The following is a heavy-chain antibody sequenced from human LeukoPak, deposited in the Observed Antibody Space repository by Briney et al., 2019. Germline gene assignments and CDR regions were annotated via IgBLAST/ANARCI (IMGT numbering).Heavy chain of an antibody. Sequence: GGSLRLSCAASGFTFSSYEMNWVRQAPGKGLEWVSYISSSGSTIYYADSVKGRFTISRDNAKNSLHLQMNSLRAEDTAVYYCAELGITMIGGVWGKGTAVTISS. CDR3: AELGITMIGGV. CDR2: ISSSGSTI. V-gene: IGHV3-48*03. J-gene: IGHJ6*04. CDR1: GFTFSSYE. D-gene: IGHD3-10*02.